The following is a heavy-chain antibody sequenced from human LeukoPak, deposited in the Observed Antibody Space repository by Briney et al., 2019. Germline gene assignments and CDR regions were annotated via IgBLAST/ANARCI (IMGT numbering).Heavy chain of an antibody. D-gene: IGHD3-3*01. CDR3: ARDPIGVEDAFDI. V-gene: IGHV3-20*04. CDR1: GFTFDDYA. CDR2: INWNGGST. Sequence: GGSLRLSCAASGFTFDDYAMNWVRQAPGKGLEWVSGINWNGGSTYYRDSVKGRFTISRDNAKNSLYLQMNSLRAEDTALYYCARDPIGVEDAFDIWGQGTLVTVSS. J-gene: IGHJ3*02.